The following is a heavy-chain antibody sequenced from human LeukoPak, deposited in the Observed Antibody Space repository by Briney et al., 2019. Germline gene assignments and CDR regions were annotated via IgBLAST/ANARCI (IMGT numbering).Heavy chain of an antibody. J-gene: IGHJ4*02. D-gene: IGHD2-15*01. CDR3: ARDTRQYYFDY. CDR2: ISYDGSNK. CDR1: GFTFSSYG. Sequence: GGSLRLSCAASGFTFSSYGMHWVRQAPGKGLEWVAVISYDGSNKYYADSVRGRFTISRDNSKNTLYLQMNSLRAEDTAVYYCARDTRQYYFDYWGQGTLVTVSS. V-gene: IGHV3-33*05.